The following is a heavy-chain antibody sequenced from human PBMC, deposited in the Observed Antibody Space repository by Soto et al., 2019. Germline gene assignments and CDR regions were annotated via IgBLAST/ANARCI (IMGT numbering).Heavy chain of an antibody. CDR3: AREWELLLHDY. Sequence: GGSLRLSCAASGFTFSSYSMNWVRQAPGKGLEWVSYISSSSSTIYYADSVKGRFTISRDNAKNSLYLQMNSLRAEDTAVYYCAREWELLLHDYWGQGTLVTVSS. D-gene: IGHD1-26*01. V-gene: IGHV3-48*04. CDR1: GFTFSSYS. J-gene: IGHJ4*02. CDR2: ISSSSSTI.